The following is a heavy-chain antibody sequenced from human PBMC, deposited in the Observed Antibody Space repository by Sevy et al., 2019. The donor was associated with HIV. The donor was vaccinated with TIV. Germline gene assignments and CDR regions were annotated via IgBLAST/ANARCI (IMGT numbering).Heavy chain of an antibody. Sequence: SETLSLTCTVSGGSISSYYWSWIRQPPGKGLEWMGYIYYSGSTNYNPSLKSRVTISVDTSKNQFSLKLSSVTAADTAVYYCARRRIDFWSGYPIRTSYYYYYMDVWGKGTTVTVSS. D-gene: IGHD3-3*01. CDR2: IYYSGST. V-gene: IGHV4-59*01. CDR3: ARRRIDFWSGYPIRTSYYYYYMDV. J-gene: IGHJ6*03. CDR1: GGSISSYY.